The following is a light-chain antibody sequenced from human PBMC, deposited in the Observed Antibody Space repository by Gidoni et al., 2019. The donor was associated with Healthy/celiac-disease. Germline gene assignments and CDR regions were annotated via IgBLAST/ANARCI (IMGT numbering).Light chain of an antibody. CDR1: QSVSSY. J-gene: IGKJ2*01. V-gene: IGKV3-11*01. CDR2: DAS. CDR3: QQRSNWYT. Sequence: LLTQSPATLSLSPGERATLSCRASQSVSSYLAWYQQKPGQAPRLLIYDASNRATGIPARFSGSGSGTDFTLTISSLEPEDFAVYYCQQRSNWYTFXQXTKLXIK.